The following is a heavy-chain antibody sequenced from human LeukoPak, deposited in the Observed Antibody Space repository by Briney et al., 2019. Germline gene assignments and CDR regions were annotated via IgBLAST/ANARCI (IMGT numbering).Heavy chain of an antibody. V-gene: IGHV1-2*02. Sequence: GASVKVSCKASGYTFTDYFMHWVRQAPGQGLEWMGWINPNSGGTNYAQKFQGRVTMTRDTSISTAYMDLSRLRSDDTAVYYCARDSYDISGNYLDSWGQGTRVTVSS. CDR2: INPNSGGT. J-gene: IGHJ4*02. D-gene: IGHD3-22*01. CDR3: ARDSYDISGNYLDS. CDR1: GYTFTDYF.